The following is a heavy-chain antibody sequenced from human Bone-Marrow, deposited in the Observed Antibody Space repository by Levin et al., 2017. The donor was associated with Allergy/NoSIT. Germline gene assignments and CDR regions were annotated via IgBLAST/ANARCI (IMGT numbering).Heavy chain of an antibody. CDR1: GFTFSDHY. D-gene: IGHD3-9*01. V-gene: IGHV3-72*01. CDR3: ARVRNGHFDLDH. CDR2: VRRKVNGSTT. Sequence: PGGSLRLSCVASGFTFSDHYMDWVRQAPGKGLEWIGRVRRKVNGSTTEYAASVKGRFTISRDDSRNSLYVQMNSLKTEDTYVYYCARVRNGHFDLDHWGQGTLVTVSS. J-gene: IGHJ4*02.